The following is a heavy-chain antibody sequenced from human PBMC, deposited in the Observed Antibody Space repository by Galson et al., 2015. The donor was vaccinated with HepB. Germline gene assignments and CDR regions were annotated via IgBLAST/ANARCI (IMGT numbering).Heavy chain of an antibody. J-gene: IGHJ4*02. Sequence: SLRLSCAASGFTFSRYAMTWVRQAPGKGLEWVSSITSSGGKTYYTGSVKGRFTISRDNSRNTVLLQLNSLRAEDTAVYYCAKDGIMVANNPYQLHFWGQGTLVSVSS. V-gene: IGHV3-23*01. CDR2: ITSSGGKT. CDR1: GFTFSRYA. D-gene: IGHD2-15*01. CDR3: AKDGIMVANNPYQLHF.